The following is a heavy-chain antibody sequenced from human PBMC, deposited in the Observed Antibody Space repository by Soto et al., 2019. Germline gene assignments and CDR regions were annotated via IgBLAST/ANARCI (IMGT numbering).Heavy chain of an antibody. V-gene: IGHV3-49*03. D-gene: IGHD2-2*01. CDR2: IRSKAYGGTT. J-gene: IGHJ4*02. CDR3: TRTRRDIVVVPAAADY. Sequence: GGSLRLSCTASGFAFVDYAMSWFRQAPWKGLEWVGFIRSKAYGGTTEYAASVKGRFTISRDDSKSIAYLQMNSLKTEDTAVYYCTRTRRDIVVVPAAADYWGQGTLVTVSS. CDR1: GFAFVDYA.